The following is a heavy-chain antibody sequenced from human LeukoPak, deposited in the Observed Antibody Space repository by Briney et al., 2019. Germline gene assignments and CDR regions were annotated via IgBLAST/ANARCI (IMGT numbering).Heavy chain of an antibody. Sequence: GASVKVSCKASGGTFSSYAISWVRQAPGQGLGWMGRIIPILGIANYAQKFQGRVTITADKSTSTAYMELSSLRSEDTAVYYCARDVVGATKIDYWGQGTLVTVSS. J-gene: IGHJ4*02. D-gene: IGHD1-26*01. CDR2: IIPILGIA. CDR3: ARDVVGATKIDY. V-gene: IGHV1-69*04. CDR1: GGTFSSYA.